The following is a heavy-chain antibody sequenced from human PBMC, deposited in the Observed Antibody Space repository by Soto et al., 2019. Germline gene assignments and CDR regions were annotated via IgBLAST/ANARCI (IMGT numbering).Heavy chain of an antibody. D-gene: IGHD2-8*01. CDR2: IYYSGST. J-gene: IGHJ5*02. Sequence: PSETLSLTCTVSGGSIGSYYWSWIRQPPGKGLEWIGYIYYSGSTNYNPSLKSRVTISVDTSKNQFSLKLSSVTAADTAVYYCVRESVCTNGVCHEPLGKXTLVTVSS. CDR1: GGSIGSYY. V-gene: IGHV4-59*12. CDR3: VRESVCTNGVCHEP.